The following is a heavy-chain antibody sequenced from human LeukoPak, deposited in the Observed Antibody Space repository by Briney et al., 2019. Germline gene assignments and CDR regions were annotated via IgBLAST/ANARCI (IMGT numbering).Heavy chain of an antibody. V-gene: IGHV3-21*01. CDR2: ISPTSAYI. J-gene: IGHJ3*01. CDR1: GFTFSSYG. D-gene: IGHD3-22*01. Sequence: GGSLRLSCAASGFTFSSYGMHWVRQAPGKGLDWVSSISPTSAYIYYQDSVKGRFTISRDDAKNSLYLEMDSLRAEDTAVYYCARTIYYYESTSYFSDAFDVWGQGTMVTVSS. CDR3: ARTIYYYESTSYFSDAFDV.